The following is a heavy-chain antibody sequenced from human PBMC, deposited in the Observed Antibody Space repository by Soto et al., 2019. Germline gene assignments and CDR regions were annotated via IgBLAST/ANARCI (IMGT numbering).Heavy chain of an antibody. CDR2: INPNSGGT. V-gene: IGHV1-2*04. Sequence: GASVKVSCKASGYTFTGYYMHWVRQAPGQGLEWMGWINPNSGGTNYAQKFQGWVTMTRDTSISTAYMGLSRLRSDDTAVYYCARDKVTMVRGVTHYYYGMDVWGQGTTVTVSS. D-gene: IGHD3-10*01. CDR3: ARDKVTMVRGVTHYYYGMDV. CDR1: GYTFTGYY. J-gene: IGHJ6*02.